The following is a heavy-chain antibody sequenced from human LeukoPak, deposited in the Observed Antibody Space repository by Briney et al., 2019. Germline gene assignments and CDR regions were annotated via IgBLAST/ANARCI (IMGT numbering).Heavy chain of an antibody. Sequence: APVKVSCKASGYTFTGYYMHWVRQAPGQGLEWMGWINPNSGGTNYAQKFQGRVTMTRDTSISTVYMELSRLRSDDTAVYYCARLGLSCTSGICYTSTDYWGQGTLVTVSS. V-gene: IGHV1-2*02. CDR2: INPNSGGT. J-gene: IGHJ4*02. CDR1: GYTFTGYY. CDR3: ARLGLSCTSGICYTSTDY. D-gene: IGHD2-8*01.